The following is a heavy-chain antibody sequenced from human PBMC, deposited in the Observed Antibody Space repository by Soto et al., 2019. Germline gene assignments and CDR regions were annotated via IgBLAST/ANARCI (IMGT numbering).Heavy chain of an antibody. CDR3: ARRLPHFDLLLVTFDY. CDR2: ISNDGSRN. Sequence: QVQLVESGGGVVHPGRSLTLSCAASGFTFSNHAIHWGRKAPGKGLEWVAVISNDGSRNYYADSVKGRFTMSRDNSKNTLYLQMNSLRVEDTAIYYCARRLPHFDLLLVTFDYWGQGTLVTVSS. V-gene: IGHV3-30*04. J-gene: IGHJ4*02. CDR1: GFTFSNHA. D-gene: IGHD3-9*01.